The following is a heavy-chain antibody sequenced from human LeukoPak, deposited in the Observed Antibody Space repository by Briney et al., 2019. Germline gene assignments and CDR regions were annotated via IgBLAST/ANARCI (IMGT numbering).Heavy chain of an antibody. V-gene: IGHV4-61*02. CDR2: IYTSGST. Sequence: SSETLSLTCTVSGGSISSGSYYWSWIRQPAGKGLEWIGRIYTSGSTNYNPSLKSRVTISVDTSKNQFSLKLSSVTAADTAVYYCARVIRPNYGAGYFDYWGQGTLVTVSS. CDR1: GGSISSGSYY. CDR3: ARVIRPNYGAGYFDY. D-gene: IGHD4-17*01. J-gene: IGHJ4*02.